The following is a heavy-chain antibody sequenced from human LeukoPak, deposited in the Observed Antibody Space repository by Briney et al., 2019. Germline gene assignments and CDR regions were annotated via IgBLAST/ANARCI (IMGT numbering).Heavy chain of an antibody. CDR1: GFTFSSYS. CDR2: IKPDGRDT. CDR3: ARDSEYCSSGSCSPGASDI. D-gene: IGHD2-15*01. J-gene: IGHJ3*02. V-gene: IGHV3-7*03. Sequence: GGSLRLSCAASGFTFSSYSMSWVRQAPGKGLEWVATIKPDGRDTYYVDSVKGRFTISRDNAKNSLYLQMNSLRVEDTAVYYCARDSEYCSSGSCSPGASDIWGQGTMVTVSS.